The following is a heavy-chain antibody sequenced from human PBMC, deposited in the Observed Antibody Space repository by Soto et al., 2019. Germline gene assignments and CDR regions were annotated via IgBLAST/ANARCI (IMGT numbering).Heavy chain of an antibody. Sequence: GASVKVSCKASGYTFTSYDINWVRQATGQGLEWMGWMNPNSGNTGYAQKFQGRVTMTRNTSISTAYMELSSLRSEDTAVYYCARIVWLGEFMGVVAFDIWGQGTMVTVSS. J-gene: IGHJ3*02. CDR2: MNPNSGNT. V-gene: IGHV1-8*01. CDR3: ARIVWLGEFMGVVAFDI. CDR1: GYTFTSYD. D-gene: IGHD3-10*01.